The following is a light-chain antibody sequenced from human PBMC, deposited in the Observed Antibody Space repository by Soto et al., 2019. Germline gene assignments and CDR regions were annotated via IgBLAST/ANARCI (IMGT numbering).Light chain of an antibody. J-gene: IGKJ5*01. CDR3: QHSSKWLLIT. V-gene: IGKV3-11*01. Sequence: EFVXPKQKKSLSQFPGQRATRSCRASQSVSRYLAPYQQKPGKHTXLXXXDASKRDTGIPDSFSGTGSGKDFTLTIRSLQHEAFGPHYCQHSSKWLLITVCEGTLLEN. CDR1: QSVSRY. CDR2: DAS.